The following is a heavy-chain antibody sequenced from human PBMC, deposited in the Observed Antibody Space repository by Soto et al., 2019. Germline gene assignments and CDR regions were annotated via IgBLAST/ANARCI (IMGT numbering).Heavy chain of an antibody. D-gene: IGHD2-21*02. CDR2: IYYSGST. V-gene: IGHV4-30-4*01. CDR3: ARECGGDCYSPFDY. CDR1: GGSISSGDYY. J-gene: IGHJ4*02. Sequence: TLSLTCTVSGGSISSGDYYWSWIRQPPGKGLEWIGYIYYSGSTYYNPSLKSRVTISVDTSKNQFSLKLSSVTAADTAVYYCARECGGDCYSPFDYWGQGTLVTVSS.